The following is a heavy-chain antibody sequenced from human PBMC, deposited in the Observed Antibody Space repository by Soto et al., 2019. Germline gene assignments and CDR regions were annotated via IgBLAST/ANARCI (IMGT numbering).Heavy chain of an antibody. CDR2: ISTYNGDT. Sequence: ASVKVSCKASGYTFTRSGISWVRRAPGQGLEWMGWISTYNGDTNYAQTFQGRVTMTTDTSTSTVHMEVRSLRSDDTAVYYCAREGVAPYYYYGMDVRAQRTPVTVSS. J-gene: IGHJ6*02. CDR3: AREGVAPYYYYGMDV. CDR1: GYTFTRSG. D-gene: IGHD5-12*01. V-gene: IGHV1-18*01.